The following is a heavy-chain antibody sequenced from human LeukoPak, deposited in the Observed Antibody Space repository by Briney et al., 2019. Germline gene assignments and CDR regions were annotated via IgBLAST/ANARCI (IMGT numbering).Heavy chain of an antibody. V-gene: IGHV3-7*01. CDR1: GVTFSSHW. J-gene: IGHJ4*02. CDR3: ARDPDPIVGVSFDY. Sequence: GGSLRLSCAASGVTFSSHWMNWVRQAPGKGLEWVANVNQGGSEKNYVDSVKGRFTISRDNAKNSLYLQMNSLGVEDTAVDYCARDPDPIVGVSFDYWGQGTLVTVSS. D-gene: IGHD1-26*01. CDR2: VNQGGSEK.